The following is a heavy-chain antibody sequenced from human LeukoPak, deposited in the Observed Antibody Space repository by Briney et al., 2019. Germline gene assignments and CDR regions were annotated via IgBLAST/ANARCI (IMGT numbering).Heavy chain of an antibody. Sequence: GESLKISCKGSGYSFISYWIGWVRQMPGKGLEWMGIIYPGDSETRYSPSFQGQVTISADKSINTAYLQWSSLKASDTAMYYCARTYYYDSSGYSGMDVWGQGTTVTVSS. D-gene: IGHD3-22*01. CDR2: IYPGDSET. V-gene: IGHV5-51*01. CDR1: GYSFISYW. J-gene: IGHJ6*02. CDR3: ARTYYYDSSGYSGMDV.